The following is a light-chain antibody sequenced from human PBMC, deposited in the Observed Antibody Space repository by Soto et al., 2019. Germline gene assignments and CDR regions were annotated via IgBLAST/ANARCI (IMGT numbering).Light chain of an antibody. V-gene: IGKV3-20*01. CDR2: GAS. CDR3: QQDGSSPWT. Sequence: EIVLTQSPGTLSLSPGERATLSCRASQSVSSSYLAWYQQKPGQAPRLLIYGASRRATGIPDRFSGRGSGTAFTLTFSRLEPEDFAVYYCQQDGSSPWTFGQGTKVEIK. CDR1: QSVSSSY. J-gene: IGKJ1*01.